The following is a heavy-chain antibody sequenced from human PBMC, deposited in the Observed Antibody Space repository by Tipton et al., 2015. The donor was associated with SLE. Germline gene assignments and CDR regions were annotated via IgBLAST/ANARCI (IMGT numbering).Heavy chain of an antibody. CDR1: GGSISSHY. D-gene: IGHD3-16*01. CDR2: IYYTGGT. Sequence: TLSLTCTVSGGSISSHYWSWIRQPPGKGLEWIGYIYYTGGTNYNLSLKSRVTISVDTSKNQFSLKLSSVTAADTAVYYCVAEEGENGMDVWGQGTTVIVSS. V-gene: IGHV4-59*08. J-gene: IGHJ6*02. CDR3: VAEEGENGMDV.